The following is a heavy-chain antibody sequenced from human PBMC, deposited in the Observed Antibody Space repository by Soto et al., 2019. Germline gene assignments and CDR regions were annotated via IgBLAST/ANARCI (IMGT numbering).Heavy chain of an antibody. J-gene: IGHJ5*02. Sequence: QQGTGLEWIGEINHSGSTNYNPSLKSRVTISVDKSKNQFSLKLSSVTAADTAVYYCARRGDNYYDSSGYSSWFDPWGQGTLVTVSS. D-gene: IGHD3-22*01. CDR3: ARRGDNYYDSSGYSSWFDP. CDR2: INHSGST. V-gene: IGHV4-4*02.